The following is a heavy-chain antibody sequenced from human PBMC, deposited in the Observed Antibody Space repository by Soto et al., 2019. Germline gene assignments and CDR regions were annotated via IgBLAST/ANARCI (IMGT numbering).Heavy chain of an antibody. D-gene: IGHD2-21*01. CDR1: GGSFSGYC. J-gene: IGHJ6*02. CDR2: INHSGST. V-gene: IGHV4-34*01. Sequence: SETLSLTCAVYGGSFSGYCWSWIRQPPGKGLEWIGEINHSGSTNYNPSLKSRVTISVDTSKNQFSLKLSSVTAADTAVYYCARGVIPIMDVWGQGTTVTVSS. CDR3: ARGVIPIMDV.